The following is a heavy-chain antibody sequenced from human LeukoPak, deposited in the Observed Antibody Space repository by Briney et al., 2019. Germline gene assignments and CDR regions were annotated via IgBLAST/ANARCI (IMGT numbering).Heavy chain of an antibody. J-gene: IGHJ4*02. Sequence: ASVKVSCKASGGTFSSYAISWVRQAPGQGLEWMGGIIPIFGTANYAQKFQGRVTITADESTSTAYMELSSLRSEDTAVYYCARVDTGAPHYFDYWGQGTLVTVSS. CDR3: ARVDTGAPHYFDY. V-gene: IGHV1-69*13. CDR1: GGTFSSYA. CDR2: IIPIFGTA. D-gene: IGHD1-14*01.